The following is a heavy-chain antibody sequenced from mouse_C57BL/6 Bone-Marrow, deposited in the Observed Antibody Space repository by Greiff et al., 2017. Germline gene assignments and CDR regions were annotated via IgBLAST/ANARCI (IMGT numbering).Heavy chain of an antibody. CDR2: IHPNSGST. CDR3: ASDDGYYPWFAY. D-gene: IGHD2-3*01. V-gene: IGHV1-64*01. CDR1: GYTFTSYW. J-gene: IGHJ3*01. Sequence: QVQLQQPGAELVKPGASVQLSCKASGYTFTSYWMHWVKQRPGQGLEWIGMIHPNSGSTNYNEKFKSKATLTVDNSSSTAYMQLSSLTSEDSAVFYCASDDGYYPWFAYWGQGTLVTVSA.